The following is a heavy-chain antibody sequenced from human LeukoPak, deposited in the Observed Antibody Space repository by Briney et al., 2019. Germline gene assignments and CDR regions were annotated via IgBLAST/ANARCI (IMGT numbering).Heavy chain of an antibody. Sequence: PGGSLRLSCAASEFTFITYNMHWVGQAPGKGLEWVSSIGGVSNYIYYAESLKCRFTISRDNVENSLYLQMNSLRADDTAVYYCAREMAATYDAFDVWGQGTMVTVSS. CDR3: AREMAATYDAFDV. D-gene: IGHD5-24*01. CDR2: IGGVSNYI. V-gene: IGHV3-21*01. CDR1: EFTFITYN. J-gene: IGHJ3*01.